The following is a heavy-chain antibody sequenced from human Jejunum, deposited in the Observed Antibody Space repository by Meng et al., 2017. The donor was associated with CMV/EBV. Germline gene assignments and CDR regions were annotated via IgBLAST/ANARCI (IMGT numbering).Heavy chain of an antibody. Sequence: TVAGGSMSSNYWSWIRQPPGKELEWIGYIYFTGSTKYKPALRSRVNISVDTSRKQFSLKLSSVTAADTAMYYCARGGAIVGASGYWGQGMLVTVSS. CDR1: GGSMSSNY. CDR3: ARGGAIVGASGY. D-gene: IGHD1-26*01. CDR2: IYFTGST. V-gene: IGHV4-59*01. J-gene: IGHJ4*02.